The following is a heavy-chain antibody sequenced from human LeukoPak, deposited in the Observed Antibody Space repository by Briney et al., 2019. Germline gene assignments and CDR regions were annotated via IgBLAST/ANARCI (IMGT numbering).Heavy chain of an antibody. CDR2: IYHSGST. Sequence: PSETLSLTCAVSGGSIRSSNWWSWVRQPPGKGLEWIGEIYHSGSTNYNPSLKSRVTISEDKSKNQFSLKLTSVTAADTAVYYCARRERPRHPHYVWGSYRPQEYNWFDPWGQGTLVTVSA. CDR3: ARRERPRHPHYVWGSYRPQEYNWFDP. V-gene: IGHV4-4*02. J-gene: IGHJ5*02. D-gene: IGHD3-16*02. CDR1: GGSIRSSNW.